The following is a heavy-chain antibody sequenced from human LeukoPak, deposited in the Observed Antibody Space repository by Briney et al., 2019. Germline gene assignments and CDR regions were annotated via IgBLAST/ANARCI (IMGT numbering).Heavy chain of an antibody. Sequence: GGSLRLSCAASGVTFGDYAMHWVRQTPGKGLEWVAGISWNGGSKDYADSVKGGFTISRENAKNSLYLQMNSLRAEETAFYYCAKASYGSRSSNYFDYWGQGTLVTVSS. D-gene: IGHD3-10*01. CDR2: ISWNGGSK. V-gene: IGHV3-9*01. CDR3: AKASYGSRSSNYFDY. J-gene: IGHJ4*02. CDR1: GVTFGDYA.